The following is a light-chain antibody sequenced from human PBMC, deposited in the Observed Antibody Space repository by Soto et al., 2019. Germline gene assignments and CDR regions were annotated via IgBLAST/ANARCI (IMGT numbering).Light chain of an antibody. CDR3: QQYNSYCT. J-gene: IGKJ1*01. CDR2: KAS. Sequence: DIQMTQSPSTLSASVGDRVTITCRASQSISSWLAWYQQKPGKAPKLLIYKASSLESGVPSRFSGSGSGTEFTLTISSLRPDDFATYYCQQYNSYCTFGQGTKVEIK. CDR1: QSISSW. V-gene: IGKV1-5*03.